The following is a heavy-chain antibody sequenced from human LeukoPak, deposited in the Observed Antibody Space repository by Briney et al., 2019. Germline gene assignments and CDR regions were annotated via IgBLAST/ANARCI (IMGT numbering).Heavy chain of an antibody. V-gene: IGHV1-46*01. D-gene: IGHD3-16*01. CDR2: INPSGGST. J-gene: IGHJ4*02. Sequence: ASVKGSFTASGYTFTGYYMHWVRQAPGQGLEWMGIINPSGGSTSYAQKFQGRVTMTRDTSTSTVYMELSSLRSEDTAVYYCARDYTPPNDYWGQGTLVTVSS. CDR3: ARDYTPPNDY. CDR1: GYTFTGYY.